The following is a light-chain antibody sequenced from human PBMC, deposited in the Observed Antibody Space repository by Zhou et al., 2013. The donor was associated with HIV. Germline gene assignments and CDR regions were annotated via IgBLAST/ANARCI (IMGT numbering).Light chain of an antibody. J-gene: IGKJ1*01. Sequence: ENVLTQSPGTLSLSPGERATLSCRASQSVSSNLAWYQQKPGQAPRLLIYGASTRATGIPARFSGSGSGTEFTLTISNMQSEDFAVYYCQQYNNWPPWTFGQGTKVEIK. CDR3: QQYNNWPPWT. V-gene: IGKV3-15*01. CDR1: QSVSSN. CDR2: GAS.